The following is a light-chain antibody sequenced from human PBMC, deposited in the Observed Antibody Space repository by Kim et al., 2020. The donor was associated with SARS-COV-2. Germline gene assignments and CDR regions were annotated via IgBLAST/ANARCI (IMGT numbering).Light chain of an antibody. V-gene: IGKV1-39*01. CDR2: GAS. Sequence: SAAVGDGVIITCRASQSSGNCLNWYQREQGKAPTLLIYGASSLQSGVPSGFSGSGSGTEFTLTISGLQPEDIATYYCQQCARTPTFGQGTKVDIK. CDR3: QQCARTPT. CDR1: QSSGNC. J-gene: IGKJ1*01.